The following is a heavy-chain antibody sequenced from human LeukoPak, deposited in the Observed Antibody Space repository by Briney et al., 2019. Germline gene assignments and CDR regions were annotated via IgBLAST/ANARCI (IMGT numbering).Heavy chain of an antibody. V-gene: IGHV4-4*02. CDR3: ARDNIAGSGSSD. Sequence: SETLSLTCAVSGGSISSSYWWSWVRQPPGKGLEWIGEIYHSGSTNYNPSLKSRVTISVDKSKNQFSLKLSSVTAADTAVYYCARDNIAGSGSSDWGQGTLVTVSS. J-gene: IGHJ4*02. CDR2: IYHSGST. CDR1: GGSISSSYW. D-gene: IGHD3-10*01.